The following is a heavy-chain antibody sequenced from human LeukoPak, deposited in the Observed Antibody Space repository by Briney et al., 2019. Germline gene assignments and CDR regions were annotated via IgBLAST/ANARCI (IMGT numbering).Heavy chain of an antibody. D-gene: IGHD3-10*01. J-gene: IGHJ6*02. CDR2: INPNSGGT. CDR1: GYTFTGYY. CDR3: ARSASWGSGSYYYYGMDV. Sequence: ASVKVSCKASGYTFTGYYMHWVRQAPGQGLEWVGWINPNSGGTNYAQKFQGRVTMTRDTSISTAYMELSRLRSDDTAVYYCARSASWGSGSYYYYGMDVWGQGTTVTVSS. V-gene: IGHV1-2*02.